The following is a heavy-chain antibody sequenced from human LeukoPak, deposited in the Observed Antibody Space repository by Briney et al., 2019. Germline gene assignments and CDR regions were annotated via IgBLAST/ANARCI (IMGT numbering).Heavy chain of an antibody. J-gene: IGHJ4*02. CDR3: ARSYTVADQLDY. CDR1: GFTFGTYA. Sequence: GGSLRLSCAASGFTFGTYAMNWVRQAPGKGLEWVSSISSTSISIYFADSVKGRFTVSRDNAKNSLYLQMNSLRTEDTAVYYCARSYTVADQLDYWGQGTLVTVSS. CDR2: ISSTSISI. D-gene: IGHD2-2*01. V-gene: IGHV3-21*01.